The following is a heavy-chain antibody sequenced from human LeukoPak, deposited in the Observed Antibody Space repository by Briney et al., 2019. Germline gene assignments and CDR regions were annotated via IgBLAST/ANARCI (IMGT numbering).Heavy chain of an antibody. J-gene: IGHJ6*02. CDR3: AREDYVLGSYYYGMNV. Sequence: GGSLRLSCEASGFTLSNYWMSWVRHAPGKGLEWVANIKQDSSAKYYVDFVKGRFTISRDNTKNSLFLQMNSLRAEDTAVYYCAREDYVLGSYYYGMNVWGQGTTVTVSS. CDR1: GFTLSNYW. CDR2: IKQDSSAK. V-gene: IGHV3-7*01. D-gene: IGHD3-10*01.